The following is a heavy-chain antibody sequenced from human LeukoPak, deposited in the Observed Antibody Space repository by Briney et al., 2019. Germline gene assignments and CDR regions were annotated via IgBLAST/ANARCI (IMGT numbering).Heavy chain of an antibody. CDR2: LSKTGTAV. D-gene: IGHD3-22*01. CDR3: AKIGLDFDY. CDR1: GFSFSSYA. V-gene: IGHV3-23*01. J-gene: IGHJ4*02. Sequence: GESLRLSCAASGFSFSSYAMSWVRQAPGKGLEWISSLSKTGTAVYSADSVKGRFSISRDNSKSALYLQMNSLRAEDTAFYFCAKIGLDFDYWGQGTLVTVSS.